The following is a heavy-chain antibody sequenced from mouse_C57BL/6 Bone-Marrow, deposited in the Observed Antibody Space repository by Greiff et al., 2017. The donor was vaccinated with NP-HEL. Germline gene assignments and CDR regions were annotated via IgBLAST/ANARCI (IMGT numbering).Heavy chain of an antibody. D-gene: IGHD4-1*01. CDR2: IDPSASYT. CDR1: GYTFTSYW. CDR3: ARGWDGGYYAMDY. J-gene: IGHJ4*01. V-gene: IGHV1-59*01. Sequence: QVQLQQPGAELVRPGTSVKLSCKASGYTFTSYWMHWVKQRPGQGLEWIGVIDPSASYTNYNQKFKGKATLTVDTSSSTAYMQLSSLTSEDSAVYYCARGWDGGYYAMDYWGQGTSVTVSS.